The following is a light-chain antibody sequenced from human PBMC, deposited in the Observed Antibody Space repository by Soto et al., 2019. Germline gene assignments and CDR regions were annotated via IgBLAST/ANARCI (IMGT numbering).Light chain of an antibody. CDR2: GAF. CDR3: QVYS. J-gene: IGKJ2*03. V-gene: IGKV3-20*01. CDR1: QSLSSRH. Sequence: VLTQSPGTLSLSPGERGTLSCRASQSLSSRHLAWYQQKPGQAPRLLIYGAFSRAAGIPDRFSGSGSGTDFTLTISRVEPEDFAVYYCQVYSFGQGTRLELK.